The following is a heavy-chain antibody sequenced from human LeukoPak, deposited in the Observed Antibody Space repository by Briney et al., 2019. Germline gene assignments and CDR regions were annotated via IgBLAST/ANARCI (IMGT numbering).Heavy chain of an antibody. V-gene: IGHV3-30*04. CDR2: ISYDGSNK. D-gene: IGHD3-10*01. Sequence: GGSLRLSCAASGFTFSSYAMHWVRQAPGKGLEWVAVISYDGSNKYYADSVKGRFTISRDNSKNTLYLQMNSLRAEDTAVYYCARGFPTMVRGPRNWFDPWGQGTLVTVSS. CDR3: ARGFPTMVRGPRNWFDP. J-gene: IGHJ5*02. CDR1: GFTFSSYA.